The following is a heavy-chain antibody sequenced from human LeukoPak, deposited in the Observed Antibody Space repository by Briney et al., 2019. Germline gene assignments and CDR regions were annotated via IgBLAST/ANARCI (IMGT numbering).Heavy chain of an antibody. CDR3: VVVVAATTSFDY. CDR1: GGSFSGYY. D-gene: IGHD2-15*01. J-gene: IGHJ4*02. Sequence: SETLSLTCAVYGGSFSGYYWSWIRQPPGKGLEWIGEINHSGSTNYNPSLKSRVTISVDTSKNQFSLKLSSVTAADTAVYYCVVVVAATTSFDYWGQGTLVTVSS. V-gene: IGHV4-34*01. CDR2: INHSGST.